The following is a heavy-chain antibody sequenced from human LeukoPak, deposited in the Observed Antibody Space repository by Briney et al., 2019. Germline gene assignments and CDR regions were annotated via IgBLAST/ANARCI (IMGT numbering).Heavy chain of an antibody. CDR2: ISYDGSNK. CDR1: GFTSSSYG. Sequence: PGGSLRLSCAASGFTSSSYGMHWVRQAPGKGLEWVAVISYDGSNKYYADSVKGRFTISRDNSKNTLYLQMNSLRAEDTAVYYCAKDPYSSSWDWFDPWGQGTLVIVSS. D-gene: IGHD6-13*01. CDR3: AKDPYSSSWDWFDP. J-gene: IGHJ5*02. V-gene: IGHV3-30*18.